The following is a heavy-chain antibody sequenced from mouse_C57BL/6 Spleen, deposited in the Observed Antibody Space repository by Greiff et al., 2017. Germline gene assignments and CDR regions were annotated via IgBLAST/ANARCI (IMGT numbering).Heavy chain of an antibody. Sequence: EVQLQQSGGGLVKPGGSLKLSCAASGFTFSSYAMSWVRQTPEKRLEWVATISDGGSYTYYPDNVKGRFTISRDNAKNNLYLQLSHLKSEDTAMYYCARDAPRAEGFAYWGQGTLVTVSA. CDR3: ARDAPRAEGFAY. J-gene: IGHJ3*01. CDR1: GFTFSSYA. D-gene: IGHD3-1*01. CDR2: ISDGGSYT. V-gene: IGHV5-4*01.